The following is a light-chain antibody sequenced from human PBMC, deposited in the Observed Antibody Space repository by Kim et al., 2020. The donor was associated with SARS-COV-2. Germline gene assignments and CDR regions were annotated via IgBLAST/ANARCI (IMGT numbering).Light chain of an antibody. J-gene: IGLJ3*02. CDR3: VIWHSSAWV. V-gene: IGLV5-45*03. CDR2: YRSDSDK. CDR1: SGVNVGAYR. Sequence: QPVLTQPSSLSASPGASASLTCTLRSGVNVGAYRIYWYQQKPGSPPQYLLRYRSDSDKQQGSGVPSRFSGSRDDSANAGILLISGLQSEDEADYYCVIWHSSAWVFGGGTRLTV.